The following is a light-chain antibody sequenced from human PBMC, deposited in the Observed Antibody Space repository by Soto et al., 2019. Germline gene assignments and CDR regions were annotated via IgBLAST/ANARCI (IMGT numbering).Light chain of an antibody. CDR1: QGVSRK. V-gene: IGKV3-15*01. Sequence: EIVMTQSPATLSVAQGERVTISCRASQGVSRKLAWHQHKSCQAPRLLISGASAGATGIPARFSGSGAGTEFTVTISSLQSEDCAIYHCQQYHTWPITVGGGTKVEIK. CDR3: QQYHTWPIT. J-gene: IGKJ4*01. CDR2: GAS.